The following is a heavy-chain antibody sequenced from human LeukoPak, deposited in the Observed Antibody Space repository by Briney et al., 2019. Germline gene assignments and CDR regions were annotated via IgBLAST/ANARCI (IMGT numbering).Heavy chain of an antibody. D-gene: IGHD4-17*01. CDR1: GFTFSSYA. CDR2: ISGSGGST. CDR3: AKDSGYGDYWNWFDP. Sequence: GGSLRLSCAASGFTFSSYAMSWVRQAPGKGLEWVSAISGSGGSTYYADSVKGRFTISRDNSKNTLYLQMNSLRAEDTAVYYCAKDSGYGDYWNWFDPWGQGTLVTVSS. V-gene: IGHV3-23*01. J-gene: IGHJ5*02.